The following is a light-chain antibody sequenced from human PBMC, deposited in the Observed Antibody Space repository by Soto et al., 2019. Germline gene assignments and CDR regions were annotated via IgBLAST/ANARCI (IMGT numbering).Light chain of an antibody. J-gene: IGKJ4*01. CDR3: QQRSNWRGLT. Sequence: DIVFTQSPATLSLSPGERATLSCRASQNIGNYLHWYQQKPGQAPRLLIYDASNRASDIPARFSGSGSGTDFTLTISSLEPEDFAVYYCQQRSNWRGLTFGGGTKVDIK. CDR2: DAS. CDR1: QNIGNY. V-gene: IGKV3-11*01.